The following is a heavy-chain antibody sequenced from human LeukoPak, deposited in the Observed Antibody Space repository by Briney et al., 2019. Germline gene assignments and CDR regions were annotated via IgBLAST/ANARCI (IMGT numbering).Heavy chain of an antibody. V-gene: IGHV1-18*01. D-gene: IGHD5/OR15-5a*01. J-gene: IGHJ6*02. Sequence: ASVKVSCKASGYTFTSYGISWVRQAPGQGLEWMGWISAYNGNTNYAQKLQGRVTMTTDTSTSTAYMELRSLRSDDTAVYYCARDSAWVFWGYVYGYSHYYGMDVWGQGTTVTVSS. CDR3: ARDSAWVFWGYVYGYSHYYGMDV. CDR1: GYTFTSYG. CDR2: ISAYNGNT.